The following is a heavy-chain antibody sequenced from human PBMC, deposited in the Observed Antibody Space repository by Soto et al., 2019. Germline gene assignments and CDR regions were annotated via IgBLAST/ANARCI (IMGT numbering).Heavy chain of an antibody. D-gene: IGHD3-22*01. CDR3: ARQIYDSDTGPNFQYYFDS. CDR1: GYSFAGYW. Sequence: GESLKISCKGSGYSFAGYWITWVRQKRGKGLEWMGRIDPSDSQTYYSPSFRGHVTISVTKSITTVFLQWSSLRASDTAMYYCARQIYDSDTGPNFQYYFDSWGQGTPVTVSS. V-gene: IGHV5-10-1*01. CDR2: IDPSDSQT. J-gene: IGHJ4*02.